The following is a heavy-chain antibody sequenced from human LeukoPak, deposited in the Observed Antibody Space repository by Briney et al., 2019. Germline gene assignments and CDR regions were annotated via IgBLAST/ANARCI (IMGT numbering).Heavy chain of an antibody. Sequence: GGSLRLSCAASGFTFSSYAMSWVRQVPGKGLEWVSGISGTGGSTYYADSVKGRFTISRDNSKNTVSLQMNSLRAEDTAVYYCAKEGGRIAARPFDYWGQGTLVTVSS. V-gene: IGHV3-23*01. CDR1: GFTFSSYA. CDR2: ISGTGGST. D-gene: IGHD6-6*01. CDR3: AKEGGRIAARPFDY. J-gene: IGHJ4*02.